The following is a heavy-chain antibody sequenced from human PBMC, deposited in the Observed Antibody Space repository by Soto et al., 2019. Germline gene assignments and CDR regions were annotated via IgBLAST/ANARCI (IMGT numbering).Heavy chain of an antibody. V-gene: IGHV1-8*02. CDR1: GYTFTTYD. J-gene: IGHJ4*02. D-gene: IGHD1-1*01. CDR3: AINRRETADFDY. Sequence: QVQLVQSGAEVKKPGASVKVSCKASGYTFTTYDVNWMRQATGQGPEWLGWMNPYNGHTGYAQKFQGRVTLTSDTSMNTAYLELSSLTYEDTAVYYCAINRRETADFDYWGQATLVTVSS. CDR2: MNPYNGHT.